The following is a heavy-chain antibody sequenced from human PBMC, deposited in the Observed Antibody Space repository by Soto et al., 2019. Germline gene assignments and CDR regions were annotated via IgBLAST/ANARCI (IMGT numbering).Heavy chain of an antibody. J-gene: IGHJ6*02. V-gene: IGHV3-74*01. CDR3: ARQEGAAFYYVGMDV. Sequence: EVQLVESGGGLVQPGGSLRLSCAASGFTFSSYWMHWVRQAPGKGLVWVSRINSDGSITSYADSVKGRFTISRDNAKNTLYLQMNSLRAEDTAVYYCARQEGAAFYYVGMDVWGQGTTVTVSS. CDR2: INSDGSIT. CDR1: GFTFSSYW.